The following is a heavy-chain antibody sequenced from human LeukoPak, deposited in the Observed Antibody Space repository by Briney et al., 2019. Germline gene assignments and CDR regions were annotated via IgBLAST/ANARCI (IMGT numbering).Heavy chain of an antibody. CDR1: GFTFSSYS. V-gene: IGHV3-48*01. CDR3: ARHPCSGGSCYAFDI. CDR2: ISSSSTI. Sequence: GGSLRLSCAASGFTFSSYSMNWVRQAPRKGLEWVSYISSSSTIYYADSVKGRFTISRDNAKNSLYLQMNSLRAEATAVYYCARHPCSGGSCYAFDIWGQGTMVTVSS. D-gene: IGHD2-15*01. J-gene: IGHJ3*02.